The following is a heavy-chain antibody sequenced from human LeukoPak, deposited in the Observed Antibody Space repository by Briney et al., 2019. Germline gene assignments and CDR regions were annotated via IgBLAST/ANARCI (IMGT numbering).Heavy chain of an antibody. D-gene: IGHD3-3*01. CDR1: GGSFSGYY. V-gene: IGHV4-34*01. CDR2: INHSGST. J-gene: IGHJ6*02. Sequence: SETLSLTCAVYGGSFSGYYWSWIRQPPGKGLEWIGEINHSGSTNYNPSLKSRVTISVDTSKNQFSLKLSSVTAADTAVYYCARQNRFLEWLFSPNYYYYGMDVWGQGTTVTASS. CDR3: ARQNRFLEWLFSPNYYYYGMDV.